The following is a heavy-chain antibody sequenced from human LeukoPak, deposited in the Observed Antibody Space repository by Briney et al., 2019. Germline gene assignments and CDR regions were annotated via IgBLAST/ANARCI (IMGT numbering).Heavy chain of an antibody. CDR1: GGPISSYY. D-gene: IGHD3-3*01. J-gene: IGHJ4*02. CDR3: ARDRDFSFDY. Sequence: PSETLSLTCRVSGGPISSYYWSWIRQPAGKGLQWIGRIHSSGTTNYNPSLKSRLTMSIDTSKNQFSLKVTYVTAADTAVYYCARDRDFSFDYWGQGTLVTVSS. CDR2: IHSSGTT. V-gene: IGHV4-4*07.